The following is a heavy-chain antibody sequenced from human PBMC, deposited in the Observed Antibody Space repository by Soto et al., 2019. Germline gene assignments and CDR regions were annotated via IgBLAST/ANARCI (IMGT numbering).Heavy chain of an antibody. V-gene: IGHV4-59*08. CDR3: ASRYGGTLDY. J-gene: IGHJ4*02. CDR1: GGSISSYY. D-gene: IGHD4-17*01. Sequence: QVQLQESGPGLVKPSETLSLTCTVSGGSISSYYWSWIRQPPGKGLEWIGYIYYSGSTNYNPSLKSRVTISVDTPKNQFSLKLSSVTAADTAVYYCASRYGGTLDYWGQGTLVTVSS. CDR2: IYYSGST.